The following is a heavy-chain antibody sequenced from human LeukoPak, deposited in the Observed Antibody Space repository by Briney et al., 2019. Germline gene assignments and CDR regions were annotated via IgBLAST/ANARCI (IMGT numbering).Heavy chain of an antibody. CDR3: TRVGPSTVVDY. V-gene: IGHV3-73*01. Sequence: GGSLTPLRAASGFTFSDSAIHWVRQASGKGREWVGLIRIKPQSYATACDEELKGRLTISRDDSKNTAYLQMSSLKIEDTAVYYCTRVGPSTVVDYWGQGTQVTVSS. J-gene: IGHJ4*02. D-gene: IGHD1-26*01. CDR1: GFTFSDSA. CDR2: IRIKPQSYAT.